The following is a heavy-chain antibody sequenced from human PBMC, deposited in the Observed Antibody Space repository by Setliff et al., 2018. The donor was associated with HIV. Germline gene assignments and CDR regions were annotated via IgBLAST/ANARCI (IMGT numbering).Heavy chain of an antibody. CDR1: GYSISSSYW. V-gene: IGHV4-28*03. CDR3: VRGGGEHYSLFSGYYTPWGDF. J-gene: IGHJ4*02. CDR2: IYKGGST. Sequence: SETLSLTCVVSGYSISSSYWWGWIRQPPGKGLEWIGWIGYIYKGGSTYYNPSLKSRVTMSEDTSKNQFSLKLRSVTAVDTAVYYCVRGGGEHYSLFSGYYTPWGDFWGQGTLVTVSS. D-gene: IGHD3-3*01.